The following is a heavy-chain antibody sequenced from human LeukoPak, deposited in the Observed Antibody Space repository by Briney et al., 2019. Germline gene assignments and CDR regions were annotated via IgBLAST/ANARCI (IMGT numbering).Heavy chain of an antibody. CDR2: IYTSGST. D-gene: IGHD6-13*01. V-gene: IGHV4-61*02. J-gene: IGHJ4*02. CDR3: ARGGGAAAGQKFDY. Sequence: SQTLSLTCIVSGGSISSGSYYWSWIRQPAGKGLEWIGRIYTSGSTNYNPSLKSRVTISVDTSKNQFSLKLSSVTAADTAVYYCARGGGAAAGQKFDYWGQGTLVTVSS. CDR1: GGSISSGSYY.